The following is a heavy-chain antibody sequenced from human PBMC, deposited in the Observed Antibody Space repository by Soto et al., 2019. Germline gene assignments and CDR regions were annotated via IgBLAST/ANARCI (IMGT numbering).Heavy chain of an antibody. D-gene: IGHD6-19*01. V-gene: IGHV3-48*01. CDR1: GFTFSTYS. CDR2: ISSSTI. CDR3: AKGPIAVAGTFDY. J-gene: IGHJ4*02. Sequence: GGSLRLSCAASGFTFSTYSMNWVRQAPGKGLEWVSSISSSTIYYADSVKGRFTISRDNVQNSLYLQMHSLRAEDTAVYYCAKGPIAVAGTFDYWGQGTLVTVSS.